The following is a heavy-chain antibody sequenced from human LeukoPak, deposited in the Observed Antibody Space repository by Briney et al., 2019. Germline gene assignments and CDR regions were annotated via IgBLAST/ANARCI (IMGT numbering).Heavy chain of an antibody. CDR2: INHSGST. D-gene: IGHD2-2*01. CDR1: GGSSSGYY. J-gene: IGHJ5*02. CDR3: ARGLSVVVPAAILSPHWFDP. Sequence: SETLSLTCAVYGGSSSGYYWSWIRQPPGKGLEWIGEINHSGSTNYNPSLKSRVTISVDTSKNQFSLKLSSVTAADTAVYYCARGLSVVVPAAILSPHWFDPWGQGTLVTVSS. V-gene: IGHV4-34*01.